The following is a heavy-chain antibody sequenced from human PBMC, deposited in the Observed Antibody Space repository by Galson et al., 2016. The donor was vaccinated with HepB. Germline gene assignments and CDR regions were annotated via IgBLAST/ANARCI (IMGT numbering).Heavy chain of an antibody. D-gene: IGHD3-16*01. V-gene: IGHV5-51*03. CDR3: ARGAGGTDRRHWFDP. CDR1: GYGFAGYW. CDR2: IYPDDSET. Sequence: QSGAEVKKPGESLKISCESSGYGFAGYWIGWVRQMPGEGLEWMGIIYPDDSETRYSPSFLGQVTFSVDKSISTAYLQWSSLKASDTAMYYCARGAGGTDRRHWFDPWGQGTLVTVSS. J-gene: IGHJ5*02.